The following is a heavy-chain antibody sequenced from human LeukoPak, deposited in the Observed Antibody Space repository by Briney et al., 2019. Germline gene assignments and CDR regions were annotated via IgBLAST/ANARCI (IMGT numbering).Heavy chain of an antibody. CDR2: MNPNSGNT. Sequence: ASVKVSCKASGYTFTSYDINWVRQATGQGLEWMGWMNPNSGNTGYAQKFQGRVTITRNTSISTAYMELSSLRSEDTAVYYCATGPRGQLVRWFDPWGQGTLVTVSS. V-gene: IGHV1-8*03. J-gene: IGHJ5*02. D-gene: IGHD6-13*01. CDR3: ATGPRGQLVRWFDP. CDR1: GYTFTSYD.